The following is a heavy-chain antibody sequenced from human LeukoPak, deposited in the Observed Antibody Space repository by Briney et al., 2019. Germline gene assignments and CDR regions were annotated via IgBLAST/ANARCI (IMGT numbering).Heavy chain of an antibody. V-gene: IGHV4-39*01. CDR1: GGSISSSIYY. CDR3: ASAYSSSSHPLDY. D-gene: IGHD6-6*01. J-gene: IGHJ4*02. Sequence: SETLSLTCTVSGGSISSSIYYWGWIRQPPGKGLEWIGSIYYSGSTYYNPSLKSRVTISVDTSKNQFSLKLSSVTAADTAVYYCASAYSSSSHPLDYWGQGTLVTVSS. CDR2: IYYSGST.